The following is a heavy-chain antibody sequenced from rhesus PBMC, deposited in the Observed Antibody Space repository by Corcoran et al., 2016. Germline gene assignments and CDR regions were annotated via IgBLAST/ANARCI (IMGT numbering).Heavy chain of an antibody. CDR1: GGSIRGSYS. CDR2: IYGNSAST. Sequence: QVQLQESGPGLVKPSETLSLTCTVPGGSIRGSYSWSWIRQPPGKGLEWIGGIYGNSASTYYNPSLKSRVTISKDTSKNQFSLKLSSVTAADTAVYYCARRGDGQWVQLQYVNYWGQGVLVTVSS. D-gene: IGHD5-24*01. CDR3: ARRGDGQWVQLQYVNY. J-gene: IGHJ4*01. V-gene: IGHV4-143*01.